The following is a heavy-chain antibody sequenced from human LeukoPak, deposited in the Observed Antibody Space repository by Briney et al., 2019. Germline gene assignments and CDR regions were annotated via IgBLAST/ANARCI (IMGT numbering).Heavy chain of an antibody. CDR3: ERDKVGAITSPDAFDI. Sequence: GGSLRLSCAASGFTFSSYSMNWGRQAPGKGLELVSSISISSSYMYYADSVKGRFNISRDNAKTSLYLQMNSLRAEDTAVYYCERDKVGAITSPDAFDIWGQGTMVTVSS. CDR1: GFTFSSYS. V-gene: IGHV3-21*01. D-gene: IGHD1-26*01. CDR2: ISISSSYM. J-gene: IGHJ3*02.